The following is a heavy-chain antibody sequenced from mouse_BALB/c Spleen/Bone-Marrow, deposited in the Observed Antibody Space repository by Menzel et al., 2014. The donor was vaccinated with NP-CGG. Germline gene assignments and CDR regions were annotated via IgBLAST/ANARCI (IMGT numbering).Heavy chain of an antibody. CDR2: ISSGSSTV. Sequence: EVNVVESGGGLVQPGGSRKLSCAASGFTFSSFGMHWVRQAPEKGLGWVAYISSGSSTVYYADKVMGRFTISRDNPKNTLFLQMTSLRSEDTAMYNCARSGSSSGYFDYWGQGTTLTVSS. V-gene: IGHV5-17*02. CDR1: GFTFSSFG. J-gene: IGHJ2*01. CDR3: ARSGSSSGYFDY. D-gene: IGHD1-1*01.